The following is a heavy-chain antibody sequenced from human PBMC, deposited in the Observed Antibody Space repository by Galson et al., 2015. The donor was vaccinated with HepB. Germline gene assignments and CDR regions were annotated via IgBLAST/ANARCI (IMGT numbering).Heavy chain of an antibody. V-gene: IGHV3-21*01. Sequence: SLRLSCAASGFTFSSYNMNWVRQAPGKGLEWVSTISSSSSYMYYAESVKGRLAISRDNAKNSLYLQMNSLRADDTAVYYCARVDYYGSGSYHYWGQGTLVTVSS. CDR3: ARVDYYGSGSYHY. CDR1: GFTFSSYN. D-gene: IGHD3-10*01. CDR2: ISSSSSYM. J-gene: IGHJ4*02.